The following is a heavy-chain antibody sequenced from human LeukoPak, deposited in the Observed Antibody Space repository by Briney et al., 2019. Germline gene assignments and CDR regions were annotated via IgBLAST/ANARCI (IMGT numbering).Heavy chain of an antibody. D-gene: IGHD4-17*01. J-gene: IGHJ4*02. CDR1: GYSISSGDY. V-gene: IGHV4-38-2*01. CDR2: VYYSGST. Sequence: PSETLSLTCAVSGYSISSGDYWGWIRQPPGKGLEWIGSVYYSGSTHYNPSLKSRVTISVDRSRNQFSLRLSSVSAADTAVYYCARISTVTSPSTGYFDYWGQGTLATVSS. CDR3: ARISTVTSPSTGYFDY.